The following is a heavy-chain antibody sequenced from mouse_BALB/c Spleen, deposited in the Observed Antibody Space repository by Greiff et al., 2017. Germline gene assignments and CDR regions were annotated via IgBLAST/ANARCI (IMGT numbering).Heavy chain of an antibody. Sequence: DVKLVESGGGLVKPGGSLKLSCAASGFTFSSYAMSWVRQTPEKRLEWVATISSGGSYTYYPDSVKGRFTISRDNAKNTLYLQMSSLRSEDTAMYYCARDGKAWFAYWGQGTLVTVSA. CDR2: ISSGGSYT. CDR3: ARDGKAWFAY. V-gene: IGHV5-9-3*01. CDR1: GFTFSSYA. J-gene: IGHJ3*01.